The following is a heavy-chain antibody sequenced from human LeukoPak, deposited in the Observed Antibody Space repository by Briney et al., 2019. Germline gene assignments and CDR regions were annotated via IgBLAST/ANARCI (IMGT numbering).Heavy chain of an antibody. CDR2: IYYSGST. J-gene: IGHJ3*02. V-gene: IGHV4-39*01. D-gene: IGHD6-13*01. CDR1: GGSISSSSYY. CDR3: ARPIPHGYSSSWYSDAFDI. Sequence: SETLSLTCTVSGGSISSSSYYWGWIRQPPGKGLEWIGSIYYSGSTYYNPSLRSRVTISVDTSKNQFSLKLSSVTAADTAVYYCARPIPHGYSSSWYSDAFDIWGQGTMVTVSS.